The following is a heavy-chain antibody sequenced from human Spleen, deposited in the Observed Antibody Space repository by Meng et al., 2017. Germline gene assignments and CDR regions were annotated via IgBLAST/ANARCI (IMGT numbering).Heavy chain of an antibody. CDR3: ARKAGNCISTTCYSLDY. J-gene: IGHJ4*02. CDR2: ISSSGSTI. Sequence: GESLKISCAASGFTFSSYEMNWVRQAPGKGLEWVSYISSSGSTIYYADSVKGRFTISRDNAKNSLYLQMNSLRAEDTAVYFCARKAGNCISTTCYSLDYWGQGTLVTVSS. CDR1: GFTFSSYE. V-gene: IGHV3-48*03. D-gene: IGHD2-2*01.